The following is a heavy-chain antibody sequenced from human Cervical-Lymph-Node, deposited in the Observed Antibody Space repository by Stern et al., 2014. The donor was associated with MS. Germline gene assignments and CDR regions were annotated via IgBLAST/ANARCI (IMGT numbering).Heavy chain of an antibody. J-gene: IGHJ4*02. D-gene: IGHD7-27*01. CDR3: ARGDTGDFDF. CDR1: GFTFSSYT. Sequence: VQLVESGGGLVKPGGSLRLSCAASGFTFSSYTMNWVRQAPGKGLDGVSSISSSSRYIYYADSEKGRFTISRDNAKNTLFLQMNSLRAEDTAMYFCARGDTGDFDFWGQGTLVTVSS. V-gene: IGHV3-21*01. CDR2: ISSSSRYI.